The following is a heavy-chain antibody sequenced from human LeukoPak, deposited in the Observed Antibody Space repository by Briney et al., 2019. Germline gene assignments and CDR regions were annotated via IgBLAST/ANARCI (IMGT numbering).Heavy chain of an antibody. CDR3: ASILSSSWYEYFHH. D-gene: IGHD6-19*01. V-gene: IGHV1-69*01. CDR1: GGTFSNYA. Sequence: GSSVKVSCKASGGTFSNYAISWVRQAPGQGLEWMGAIIPIFGTANYAQKFQGRVTITADESTGTAYMELSSLRSEDTAVYYCASILSSSWYEYFHHWGQGTLVTVSS. CDR2: IIPIFGTA. J-gene: IGHJ1*01.